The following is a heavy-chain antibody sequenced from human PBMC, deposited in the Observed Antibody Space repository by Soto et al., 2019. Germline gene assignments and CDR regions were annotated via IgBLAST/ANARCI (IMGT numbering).Heavy chain of an antibody. CDR2: ISGSGGST. V-gene: IGHV3-23*01. CDR3: AKGSVLNIVVVVAATPEGAFDI. D-gene: IGHD2-15*01. Sequence: GGSLRRSWAASGFTFSSYAMSWGRQAPGKGLEWVSAISGSGGSTYYADSVKGRFTISRDNSKNTLYLQMNSLRVEDTAVYYCAKGSVLNIVVVVAATPEGAFDIWGQGTMVTVSS. CDR1: GFTFSSYA. J-gene: IGHJ3*02.